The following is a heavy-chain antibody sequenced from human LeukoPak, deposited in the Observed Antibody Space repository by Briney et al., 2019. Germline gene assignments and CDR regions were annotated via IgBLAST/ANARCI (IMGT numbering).Heavy chain of an antibody. D-gene: IGHD3-22*01. CDR3: ARDRYYYDSSGYCRFDY. J-gene: IGHJ4*02. Sequence: SETLSLTCTVSGVSIISYYWSWIRQPAGKGLEWIGRIHTSGSTNHNPSLKSRVTMSVDTSKNEFSLKLSSVTDADTAVYYCARDRYYYDSSGYCRFDYWGQGTLVTVSS. CDR2: IHTSGST. V-gene: IGHV4-4*07. CDR1: GVSIISYY.